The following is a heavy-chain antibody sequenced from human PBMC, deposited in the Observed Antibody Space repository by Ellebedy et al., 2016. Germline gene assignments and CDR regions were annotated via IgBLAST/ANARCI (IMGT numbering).Heavy chain of an antibody. CDR1: GGSFSGYY. CDR3: ARDHGSSGWKRDYYYYGMDV. Sequence: LETLSLTXAVYGGSFSGYYWSWIRQPPGKGLEWIGYIYYSGSTNYNPSLKSRVTISVDTSKNQFSLKLSSVTAADTAVYYCARDHGSSGWKRDYYYYGMDVWGQGTTVTVSS. V-gene: IGHV4-59*01. D-gene: IGHD6-19*01. J-gene: IGHJ6*02. CDR2: IYYSGST.